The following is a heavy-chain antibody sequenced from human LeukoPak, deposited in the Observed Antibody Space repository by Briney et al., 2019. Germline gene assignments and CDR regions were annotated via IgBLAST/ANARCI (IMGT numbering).Heavy chain of an antibody. Sequence: ASGPTLVNPTETLTLTCTVSGFSLSSARMGVTWIRQPPGKALEWLAHIFSNDAKSYRTSLKSRLTMTKDTYKSQVVLTLTNMDPVDTATYYCARLYYYESSGLGDAFDIWGQGTMVTVSS. CDR3: ARLYYYESSGLGDAFDI. J-gene: IGHJ3*02. CDR1: GFSLSSARMG. D-gene: IGHD3-22*01. V-gene: IGHV2-26*01. CDR2: IFSNDAK.